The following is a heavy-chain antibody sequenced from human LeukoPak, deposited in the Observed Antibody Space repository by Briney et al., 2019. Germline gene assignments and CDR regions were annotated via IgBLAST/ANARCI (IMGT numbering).Heavy chain of an antibody. J-gene: IGHJ4*02. Sequence: QAGGSLRLSCAASGFTFDDYAMHWVRQAPGKGLEWVSGISWNSGSIGYADSVKGRFTISRDNAKNSLYLQMNSLRAEDTALYYCAKATYYYDSSGYFFDYWGQGTLVTVSS. CDR1: GFTFDDYA. CDR3: AKATYYYDSSGYFFDY. CDR2: ISWNSGSI. V-gene: IGHV3-9*01. D-gene: IGHD3-22*01.